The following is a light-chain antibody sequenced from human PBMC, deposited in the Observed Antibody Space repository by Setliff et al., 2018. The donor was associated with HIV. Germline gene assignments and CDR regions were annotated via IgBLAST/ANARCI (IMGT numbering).Light chain of an antibody. CDR3: SSYTTTSTTV. CDR1: SSDVGGYNF. J-gene: IGLJ1*01. V-gene: IGLV2-14*01. CDR2: EVS. Sequence: QSVLTQPRSVSGSPGQSVTISCTGTSSDVGGYNFVSWYQQHPGKAPKFIIYEVSNRPSGVSNRFSGSKSGNTASLTISGLQADDEADYYCSSYTTTSTTVFGTGTKVTVL.